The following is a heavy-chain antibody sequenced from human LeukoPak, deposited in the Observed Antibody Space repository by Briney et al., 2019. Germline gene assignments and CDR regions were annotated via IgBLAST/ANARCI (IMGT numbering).Heavy chain of an antibody. CDR3: ARGGSPIYYYYIHV. CDR1: GYTFTDSF. V-gene: IGHV1-2*02. Sequence: GASVKVPCKASGYTFTDSFIHWVRQAPGQGLEWMGWINPNSGGTNYAQKFQGRVTMTRDTSSSAAYMELIRLRSDDTAVYYCARGGSPIYYYYIHVWGKGTTVTISS. CDR2: INPNSGGT. D-gene: IGHD2-2*01. J-gene: IGHJ6*03.